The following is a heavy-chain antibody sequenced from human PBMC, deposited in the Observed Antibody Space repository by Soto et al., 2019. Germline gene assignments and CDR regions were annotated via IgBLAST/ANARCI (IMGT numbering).Heavy chain of an antibody. Sequence: EVQLLESGGGLVQPGGPLRLSCVVSGFSLSTYVISWVRQAPGKGLEWVSTVGRSTSTFYADSVRGRFTISRDNSNTALFLQMTSLRADDTALYSCAKGILLEPPGTRAFDIWGQGTIVIVSS. CDR2: VGRSTST. CDR3: AKGILLEPPGTRAFDI. V-gene: IGHV3-23*01. D-gene: IGHD1-1*01. J-gene: IGHJ3*02. CDR1: GFSLSTYV.